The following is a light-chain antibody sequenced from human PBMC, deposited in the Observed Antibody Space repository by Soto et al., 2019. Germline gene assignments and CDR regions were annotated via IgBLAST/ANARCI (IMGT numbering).Light chain of an antibody. CDR1: QTIYSW. CDR3: QESPRT. J-gene: IGKJ1*01. V-gene: IGKV1-5*01. Sequence: DIQMTQFPSTLPASVGDRVTITCRASQTIYSWLAWYQQKPGEAPKLLIYDASTLQTGVPSRFTGSGSGTEFTLTISRLEPEDFAVYYCQESPRTFGQGTKVDIK. CDR2: DAS.